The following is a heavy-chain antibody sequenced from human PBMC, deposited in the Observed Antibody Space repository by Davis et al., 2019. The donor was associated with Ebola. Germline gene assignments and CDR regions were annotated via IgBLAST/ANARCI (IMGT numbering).Heavy chain of an antibody. J-gene: IGHJ6*03. CDR2: IYPGDSDT. Sequence: GESLKISCKGSGYSFTSYWIGWVRQMPGKGLEWMGIIYPGDSDTRYSPSFQGQVTISADKSISTAYLQWSSLKASDTAMYYCARAAAGTFVGIFRYYYYYMDVWGKGTTVTVSS. CDR1: GYSFTSYW. D-gene: IGHD6-13*01. V-gene: IGHV5-51*01. CDR3: ARAAAGTFVGIFRYYYYYMDV.